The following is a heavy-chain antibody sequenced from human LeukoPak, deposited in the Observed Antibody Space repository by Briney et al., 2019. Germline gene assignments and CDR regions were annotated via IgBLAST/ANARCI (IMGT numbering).Heavy chain of an antibody. CDR1: GGSFSGYY. V-gene: IGHV4-34*01. D-gene: IGHD6-19*01. CDR3: ARQHSGWYYFDY. J-gene: IGHJ4*02. Sequence: PSETLSLTCAVYGGSFSGYYWSWIRQPPGKGLEWIGEINHSGSTNYNPSLKSRVTISVDTSKNQFSLNLSSVTAADTAVYYCARQHSGWYYFDYWGQGTLVTVSS. CDR2: INHSGST.